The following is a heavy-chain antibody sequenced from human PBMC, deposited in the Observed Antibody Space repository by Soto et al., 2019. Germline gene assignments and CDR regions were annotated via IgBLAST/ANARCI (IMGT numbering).Heavy chain of an antibody. D-gene: IGHD6-13*01. J-gene: IGHJ1*01. CDR3: ARVSLYSSSQDAEYFQH. CDR2: IIPIFGTA. Sequence: QVQLVQSGAEVKKPGSSVKVSCKASGGTFSSYAISWVRQAPGQGVEWMGGIIPIFGTANYAQKFQGRVTITADESTSTAYMELSSLRSEDTAVYYCARVSLYSSSQDAEYFQHWGQGTLVTVSS. CDR1: GGTFSSYA. V-gene: IGHV1-69*01.